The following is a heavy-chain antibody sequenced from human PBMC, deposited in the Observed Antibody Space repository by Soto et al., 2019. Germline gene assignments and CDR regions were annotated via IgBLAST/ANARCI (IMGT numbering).Heavy chain of an antibody. J-gene: IGHJ4*02. V-gene: IGHV3-48*03. D-gene: IGHD1-7*01. CDR1: GFTFISYE. CDR2: IDRSGSPI. Sequence: WGSLRLSCAASGFTFISYEINCVRQAPLKGLEWVSYIDRSGSPIYYADSVKGRFTISRDNAENSLYLQMHSLRVDDTAIYYCATKIFGTTYFGNWGRGALVTVSS. CDR3: ATKIFGTTYFGN.